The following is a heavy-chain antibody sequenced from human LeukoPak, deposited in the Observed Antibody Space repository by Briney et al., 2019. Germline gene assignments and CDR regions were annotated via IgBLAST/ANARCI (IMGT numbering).Heavy chain of an antibody. Sequence: GGSLRLSCAASGFTFSTYWMTWVRQAPGKGLEWVANIKEDGSEKYYVDSVKGRFTISRDNAKNSLYLQMNSLRAEDTAVYYCATPYYYYYYYMDVWGKGTTVTVSS. CDR3: ATPYYYYYYYMDV. J-gene: IGHJ6*03. CDR2: IKEDGSEK. CDR1: GFTFSTYW. V-gene: IGHV3-7*01.